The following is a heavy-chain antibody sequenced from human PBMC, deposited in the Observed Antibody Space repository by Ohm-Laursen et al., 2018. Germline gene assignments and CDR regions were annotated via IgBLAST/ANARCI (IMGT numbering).Heavy chain of an antibody. D-gene: IGHD3-22*01. CDR2: ISAYNGNT. J-gene: IGHJ6*02. CDR3: ARGRYYDSSGDSVGMDV. Sequence: SVKVSCKASGYTFTSYGISWVRQAPGQGLEWMGWISAYNGNTNYAQKLQGRVTMTTDTSTSTAYMELRSLRSDDTAVYYCARGRYYDSSGDSVGMDVWGQGTTVTVSS. V-gene: IGHV1-18*01. CDR1: GYTFTSYG.